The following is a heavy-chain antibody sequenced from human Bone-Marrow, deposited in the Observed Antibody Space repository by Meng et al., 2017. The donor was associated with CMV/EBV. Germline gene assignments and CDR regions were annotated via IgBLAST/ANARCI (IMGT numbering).Heavy chain of an antibody. V-gene: IGHV4-59*12. J-gene: IGHJ5*02. CDR3: ARDYCSSTSCYMAVALFDNWFDP. Sequence: SETLSLTCTVSGGSIRSYYWSWIRQPPGMGLEWIGYISYGGRANYNPSLKSRVTISVDTSKNQFSLKLSSVTAADTAVYYCARDYCSSTSCYMAVALFDNWFDPWGQGTLVTVSS. CDR1: GGSIRSYY. CDR2: ISYGGRA. D-gene: IGHD2-2*02.